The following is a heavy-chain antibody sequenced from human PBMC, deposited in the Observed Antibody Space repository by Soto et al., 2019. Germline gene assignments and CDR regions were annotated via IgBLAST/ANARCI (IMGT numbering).Heavy chain of an antibody. CDR1: GYTFTSYA. CDR2: INAGNGNT. Sequence: GASVKVSCKASGYTFTSYAMHWVRQAPGQRLEWMGWINAGNGNTKYSQKFQGRVTITRDTSASTAYMELSSLRSEDTAVYYCAPMYYYGSGSPPADAFDIWGQGTMVTVSS. CDR3: APMYYYGSGSPPADAFDI. J-gene: IGHJ3*02. V-gene: IGHV1-3*01. D-gene: IGHD3-10*01.